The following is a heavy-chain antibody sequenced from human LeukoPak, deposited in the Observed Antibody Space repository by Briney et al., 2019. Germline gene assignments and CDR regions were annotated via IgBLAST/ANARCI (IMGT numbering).Heavy chain of an antibody. CDR3: AKSSRPRYYYDSSGYYKGFDY. D-gene: IGHD3-22*01. V-gene: IGHV3-23*01. CDR1: GFTFSSYA. CDR2: ISGSGGST. J-gene: IGHJ4*02. Sequence: GGSLRLSCAASGFTFSSYAMSWVRQAPGKGLEWVSAISGSGGSTYYADSVKGRFTISRDNSKYTLYLQMNSLRAEDTAVYYCAKSSRPRYYYDSSGYYKGFDYWGQGTLVTVSS.